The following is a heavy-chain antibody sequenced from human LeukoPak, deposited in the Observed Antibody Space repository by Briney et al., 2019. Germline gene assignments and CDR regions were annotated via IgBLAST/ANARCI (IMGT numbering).Heavy chain of an antibody. CDR1: GFTFSSYC. D-gene: IGHD3-22*01. CDR2: INSGGSST. J-gene: IGHJ3*02. V-gene: IGHV3-74*01. Sequence: GGSLRLSCAGSGFTFSSYCMSWVRQAPGKGLVWVSRINSGGSSTWYADSVKGRFTMSRDNAKNTLYLQMNSLRAEDTAVYYCARGGYHYDTSGYKDAFDIWGQGTMVTVSS. CDR3: ARGGYHYDTSGYKDAFDI.